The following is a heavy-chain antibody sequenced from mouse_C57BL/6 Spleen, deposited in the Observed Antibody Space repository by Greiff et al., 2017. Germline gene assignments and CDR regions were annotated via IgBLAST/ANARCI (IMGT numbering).Heavy chain of an antibody. J-gene: IGHJ4*01. CDR2: ISSGGSYT. Sequence: EVKVVESGGDLVKPGGSLKLSCAASGFTFSSYGMSWVRQTPDKRLEWVATISSGGSYTYYPDSVKGRFTISRDNAKNTLYLQMSSLKSEDTAMYYCARLYYYGSSYDYYAMDYWGQGTSVTVSS. V-gene: IGHV5-6*01. CDR1: GFTFSSYG. CDR3: ARLYYYGSSYDYYAMDY. D-gene: IGHD1-1*01.